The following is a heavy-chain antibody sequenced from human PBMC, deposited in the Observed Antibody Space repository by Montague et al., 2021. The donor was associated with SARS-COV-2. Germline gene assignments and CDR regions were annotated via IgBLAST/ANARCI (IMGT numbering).Heavy chain of an antibody. D-gene: IGHD3-16*01. Sequence: SLRLSCAASGFTFSSYAMHWVRQAPGKGLGWVAVLSYDGSNKYYADSVKGRFTISRDNSKNTLYLQMNSLRAEDTAVYYCARDRDDYIWGSYENFDYWGQGTLVTVSS. CDR1: GFTFSSYA. CDR2: LSYDGSNK. CDR3: ARDRDDYIWGSYENFDY. J-gene: IGHJ4*02. V-gene: IGHV3-30*04.